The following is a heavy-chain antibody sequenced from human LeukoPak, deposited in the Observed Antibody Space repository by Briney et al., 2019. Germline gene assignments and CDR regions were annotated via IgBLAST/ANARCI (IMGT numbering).Heavy chain of an antibody. D-gene: IGHD6-13*01. CDR2: IDPSDSYT. CDR1: GYIFTSYW. Sequence: GESLKISCKGSGYIFTSYWISWVRQMPGKGLEWMGRIDPSDSYTNYSPSFQGHVTISADKSISTAYLQLSSLKASDTAMYYCARLPGYSSSWYLEDYWGQGTLVTVSS. V-gene: IGHV5-10-1*01. CDR3: ARLPGYSSSWYLEDY. J-gene: IGHJ4*02.